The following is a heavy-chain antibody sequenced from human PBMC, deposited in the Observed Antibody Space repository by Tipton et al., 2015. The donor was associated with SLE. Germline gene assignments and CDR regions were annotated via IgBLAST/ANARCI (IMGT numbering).Heavy chain of an antibody. CDR3: ARETRVDATFSKYNRFDP. D-gene: IGHD1-26*01. J-gene: IGHJ5*02. V-gene: IGHV4-34*01. CDR1: GGSFSPYS. CDR2: IDHSRST. Sequence: TLSLTCAVYGGSFSPYSWSWIRQPPGKGLEWIGEIDHSRSTNYNPSLKSRVTISVDTSKNQFSLKLSSVTAADTAVYYCARETRVDATFSKYNRFDPWGQGALVSVS.